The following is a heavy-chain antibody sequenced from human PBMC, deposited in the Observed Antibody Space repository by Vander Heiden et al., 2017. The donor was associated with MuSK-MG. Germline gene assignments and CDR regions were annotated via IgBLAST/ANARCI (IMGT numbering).Heavy chain of an antibody. J-gene: IGHJ4*02. Sequence: EVQLLESGGGLVRPGESLRLACATSGFAFCNYGVNWVRQAPGKGLEWVSTTGRCGGDGERHSADSVKGRFTIFRDTSKNTVHLQMDSLRADDTAVYFCVTRINEHFDYWGQGLLVTVSP. V-gene: IGHV3-23*01. CDR2: TGRCGGDGER. CDR3: VTRINEHFDY. CDR1: GFAFCNYG.